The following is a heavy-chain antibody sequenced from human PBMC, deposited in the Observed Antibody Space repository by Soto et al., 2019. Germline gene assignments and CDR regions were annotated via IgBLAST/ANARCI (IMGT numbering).Heavy chain of an antibody. CDR2: ISGPGTPI. Sequence: EVQLVESGGGLVQPGGSLRLSCVTSGFKFSDYSMNWVRQAPGKGLEWVSYISGPGTPIYYADSVKGRFTISRDNANNSLSLQMNNLRAEDTGIYYCARPLRGVTIGGLIATWGQGTLVTVSS. CDR3: ARPLRGVTIGGLIAT. V-gene: IGHV3-48*01. D-gene: IGHD3-16*02. J-gene: IGHJ4*02. CDR1: GFKFSDYS.